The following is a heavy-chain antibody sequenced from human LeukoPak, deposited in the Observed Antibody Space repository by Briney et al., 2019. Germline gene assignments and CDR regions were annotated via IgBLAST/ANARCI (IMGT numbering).Heavy chain of an antibody. CDR1: GFTFSSYG. Sequence: PGGSLRLSCSASGFTFSSYGMHWVRQAPGKGLEWVAFIRYDGSNKYYADSVKGRFTISRDNSKNTLYLQMNSLRAEDTAVYYCAKEGDRVVVIAITLFDYWGQGTLVTVSS. J-gene: IGHJ4*02. D-gene: IGHD2-21*01. CDR2: IRYDGSNK. V-gene: IGHV3-30*02. CDR3: AKEGDRVVVIAITLFDY.